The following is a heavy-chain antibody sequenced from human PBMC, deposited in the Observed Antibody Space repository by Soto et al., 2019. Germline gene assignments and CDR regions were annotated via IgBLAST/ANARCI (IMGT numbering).Heavy chain of an antibody. CDR3: ARDIVVAPTARGWFDP. V-gene: IGHV1-46*01. J-gene: IGHJ5*02. CDR1: GYTLTRYC. CDR2: INPNSGST. D-gene: IGHD2-2*01. Sequence: ASVKVSCKVSGYTLTRYCIHWVRQAPGQGLEWMGIINPNSGSTSYAQKFQDRVTMTRDTSTSTVYMELSSLRSEDTAVYYCARDIVVAPTARGWFDPWGQGTLVTVSS.